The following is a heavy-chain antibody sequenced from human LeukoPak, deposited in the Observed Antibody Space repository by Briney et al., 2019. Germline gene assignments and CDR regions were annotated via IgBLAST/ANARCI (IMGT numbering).Heavy chain of an antibody. CDR2: ISAHTGTT. V-gene: IGHV1-18*01. D-gene: IGHD3-10*01. CDR3: ARVARIWFGESWYNWFDP. J-gene: IGHJ5*02. Sequence: ASVKVSCKASGYTFTSYGITWVRQAPGQGLEWMGWISAHTGTTNYAQKFQGRVTMTIDTSTSTAFMELRSLRSDDTAVYYCARVARIWFGESWYNWFDPWGQGTLVTVSS. CDR1: GYTFTSYG.